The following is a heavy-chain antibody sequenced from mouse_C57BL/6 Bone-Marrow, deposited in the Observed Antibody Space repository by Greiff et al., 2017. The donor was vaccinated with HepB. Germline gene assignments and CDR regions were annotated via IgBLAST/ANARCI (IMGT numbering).Heavy chain of an antibody. CDR2: INYDGSST. CDR1: GFTFSDYY. Sequence: DVKLVESEGGLVQPGSSMKLSCTASGFTFSDYYMAWVRQVPEKGLEWVANINYDGSSTYYLDSLKSRFIISRDNAKNILYLQMSSLKSEDTATYYCARKRNYYAHFDYWGQGTTLTVSS. D-gene: IGHD1-1*01. CDR3: ARKRNYYAHFDY. J-gene: IGHJ2*01. V-gene: IGHV5-16*01.